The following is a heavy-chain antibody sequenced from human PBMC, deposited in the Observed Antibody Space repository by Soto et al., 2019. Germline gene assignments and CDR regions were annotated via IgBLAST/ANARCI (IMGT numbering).Heavy chain of an antibody. Sequence: PSETLSLTCAVSVGSFTSNNWWTWVRHPPGQGLEWIGEIYRTGSTNYNPSLKSRVTISLYTSKNQFSLKLTSLTAADTAVYYGAREPDSSGWCNWFEPCAQGTLVTVSS. CDR3: AREPDSSGWCNWFEP. J-gene: IGHJ5*02. D-gene: IGHD6-19*01. V-gene: IGHV4-4*02. CDR1: VGSFTSNNW. CDR2: IYRTGST.